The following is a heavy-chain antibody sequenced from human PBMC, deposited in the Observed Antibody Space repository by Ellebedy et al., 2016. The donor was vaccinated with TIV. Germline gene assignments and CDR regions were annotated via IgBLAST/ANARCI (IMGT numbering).Heavy chain of an antibody. CDR1: GFTFSSYS. V-gene: IGHV3-21*01. CDR3: ARGGKGLRWLQFYYFDY. D-gene: IGHD5-24*01. CDR2: ISSSSSYI. Sequence: GESLKISXAASGFTFSSYSMNWVRQAPGKGLEWVSSISSSSSYIYYADSVKGRFTISRDNSKNTLYLQMNSLRAEDTAVYYCARGGKGLRWLQFYYFDYWGQGTLVTVSS. J-gene: IGHJ4*02.